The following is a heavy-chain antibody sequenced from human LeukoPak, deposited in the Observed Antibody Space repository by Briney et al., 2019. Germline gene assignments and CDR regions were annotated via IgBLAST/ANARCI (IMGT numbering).Heavy chain of an antibody. D-gene: IGHD2-15*01. J-gene: IGHJ4*02. CDR2: MNPSGGST. V-gene: IGHV1-46*03. CDR3: ASPGRFCSGGSCYSFDF. CDR1: GYTFTSYS. Sequence: ASVKVSCKASGYTFTSYSMHWVRQAPGQGLQWMGIMNPSGGSTSSAQKFQGRVTMTRDTSTNTVYMELSSLRSEDTAVYYCASPGRFCSGGSCYSFDFWGQGTLATVSS.